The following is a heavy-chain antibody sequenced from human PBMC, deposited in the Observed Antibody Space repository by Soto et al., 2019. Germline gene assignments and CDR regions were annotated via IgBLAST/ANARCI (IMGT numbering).Heavy chain of an antibody. CDR2: IYYSGNT. CDR3: ARYTNFSPYYHGVDV. J-gene: IGHJ6*02. CDR1: GVSISSGDYY. V-gene: IGHV4-30-4*01. D-gene: IGHD2-8*01. Sequence: QVQLQESGPGLVKPSQSVSLTCTVSGVSISSGDYYWSWIRQPPGKGLEWIGYIYYSGNTNYAPSLGSRLTISSDTSRNQFSRHLRSVTAADTAIYYWARYTNFSPYYHGVDVWGQGTTVTVSS.